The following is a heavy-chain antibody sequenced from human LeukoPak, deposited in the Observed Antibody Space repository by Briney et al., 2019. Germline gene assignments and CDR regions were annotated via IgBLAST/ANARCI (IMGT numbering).Heavy chain of an antibody. Sequence: EASVKVSCKASGYTFTSYYMHWVRQAPGQGLEWMGIINLSGGSTSYAQKFQGRVTMTRDTSTSTVYMELSSLRSEDTAVHYCARDDDCSGGSCYSYGMDVWGQGTTVTVSS. CDR3: ARDDDCSGGSCYSYGMDV. CDR1: GYTFTSYY. CDR2: INLSGGST. D-gene: IGHD2-15*01. V-gene: IGHV1-46*01. J-gene: IGHJ6*02.